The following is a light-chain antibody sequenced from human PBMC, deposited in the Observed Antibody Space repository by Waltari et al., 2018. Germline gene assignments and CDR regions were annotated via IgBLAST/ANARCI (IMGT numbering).Light chain of an antibody. CDR1: QSVGTY. CDR3: QQRRNWPLT. V-gene: IGKV3-11*01. CDR2: NAS. Sequence: DIVLTQSPAILSFSPGERATLSCRTSQSVGTYLAWYQQRPGQSPSLLIYNASDRAPGIPARFSVSGSETDFTLTISSLQPEDFAVYYCQQRRNWPLTFGGGTRVEI. J-gene: IGKJ4*01.